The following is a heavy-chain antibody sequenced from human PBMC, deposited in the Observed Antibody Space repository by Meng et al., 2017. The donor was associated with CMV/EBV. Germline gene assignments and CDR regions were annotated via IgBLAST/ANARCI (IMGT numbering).Heavy chain of an antibody. D-gene: IGHD1-14*01. Sequence: EVQLGGSGGGLVRPGGSLRLSCADSGFTFSDYWTHWVRQAPGEGPVWVSRIDTDGTVTSYAESVRGRFTISRDNSKNTLYLQMNDLRAGDSGVYYCVRDLVGNRDSWGHGTLVTVSS. CDR2: IDTDGTVT. V-gene: IGHV3-74*03. CDR1: GFTFSDYW. J-gene: IGHJ5*01. CDR3: VRDLVGNRDS.